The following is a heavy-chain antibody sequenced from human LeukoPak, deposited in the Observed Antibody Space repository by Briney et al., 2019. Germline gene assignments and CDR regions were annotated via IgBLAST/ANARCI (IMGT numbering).Heavy chain of an antibody. CDR3: ARTDYYDSSGKDY. CDR1: GGSISSSSYY. D-gene: IGHD3-22*01. J-gene: IGHJ4*02. Sequence: SETLSLTCTVSGGSISSSSYYWGWTRQPPGKGLEWIGSIYYSGSTYYNPSLKSRVTISVDTSKNQFSLKLSSVTAADTAVYYCARTDYYDSSGKDYWGQGTLVTVSS. CDR2: IYYSGST. V-gene: IGHV4-39*07.